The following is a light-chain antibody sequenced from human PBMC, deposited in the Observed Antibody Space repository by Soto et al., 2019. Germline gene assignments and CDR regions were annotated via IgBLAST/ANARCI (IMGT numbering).Light chain of an antibody. J-gene: IGLJ1*01. V-gene: IGLV2-8*01. CDR3: SSYAGSNKSV. CDR1: SSDVGGYNY. Sequence: QSLLTQPPSASGSPGQSVTISCTGTSSDVGGYNYVSWYQQHPGKAPKLMIYEVSKRPSGVPDRFSGSKSGNTASLTVSGLQPEDEADYYCSSYAGSNKSVFGTGTKATVL. CDR2: EVS.